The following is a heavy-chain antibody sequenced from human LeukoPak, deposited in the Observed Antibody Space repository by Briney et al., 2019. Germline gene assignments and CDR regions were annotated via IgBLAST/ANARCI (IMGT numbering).Heavy chain of an antibody. CDR1: GFTFDGYA. V-gene: IGHV3-9*01. Sequence: GGSLRLSCAASGFTFDGYAMHWVRQAPGKGLEWVSGISWNSGSIGYADSVKGRFTISRDNAKNSLYLQMSSLRAEDTALYYCAKDSQLRNWGQGTLVTVSS. D-gene: IGHD1-26*01. CDR2: ISWNSGSI. J-gene: IGHJ4*02. CDR3: AKDSQLRN.